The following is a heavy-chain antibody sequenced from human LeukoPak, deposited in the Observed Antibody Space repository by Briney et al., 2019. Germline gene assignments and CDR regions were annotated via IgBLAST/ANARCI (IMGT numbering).Heavy chain of an antibody. J-gene: IGHJ4*02. CDR2: IYYSGST. CDR1: GGSISSYY. V-gene: IGHV4-59*01. D-gene: IGHD4-23*01. CDR3: ARQTTVAYYFDY. Sequence: SETLSLTCTVSGGSISSYYWSWIRQPPGKGLEWIGYIYYSGSTNYNPSLKSRVTISVDTSKNQFSLKLSSVTAADTSVYYCARQTTVAYYFDYWGQGTLVTVSS.